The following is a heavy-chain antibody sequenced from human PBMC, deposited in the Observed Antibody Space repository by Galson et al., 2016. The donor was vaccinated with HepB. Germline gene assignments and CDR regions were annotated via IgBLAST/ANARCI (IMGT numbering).Heavy chain of an antibody. D-gene: IGHD5-18*01. Sequence: ETLSLTCTVSGGSISSSDFYWGWFRQPPGKGPECIGNIYYSGNTYYNPSLKSRVTIAIDTSKNPFSLKLSSVTAADTAVYYCVGLPFDYWGQGTLVTVSS. CDR2: IYYSGNT. CDR1: GGSISSSDFY. CDR3: VGLPFDY. J-gene: IGHJ4*02. V-gene: IGHV4-39*01.